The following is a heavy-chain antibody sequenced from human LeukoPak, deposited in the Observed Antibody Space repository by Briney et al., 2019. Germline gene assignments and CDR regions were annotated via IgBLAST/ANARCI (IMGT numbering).Heavy chain of an antibody. CDR1: GGSISSYY. Sequence: PSETLSLTCTVSGGSISSYYWSWIRQPAGKGLEWIGRIYTSGSTNYSPSLKSRVTMSVDTSKNQFSLKLSSVTAADTAVYYCARGPIVGATTEVDYWGQGTLVTVSS. J-gene: IGHJ4*02. CDR3: ARGPIVGATTEVDY. CDR2: IYTSGST. D-gene: IGHD1-26*01. V-gene: IGHV4-4*07.